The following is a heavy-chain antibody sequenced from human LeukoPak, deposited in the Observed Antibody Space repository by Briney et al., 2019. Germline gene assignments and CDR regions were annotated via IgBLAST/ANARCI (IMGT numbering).Heavy chain of an antibody. CDR3: ARDTRRDYYDSSGYYYNDY. D-gene: IGHD3-22*01. J-gene: IGHJ4*02. Sequence: ASVKVSCKASGYTFTGYYMHWVRQAPGQGLEWMGWINPNSGGTNYAQKFQGRVTMTRDTSIGTAYMELSRLRSDDTAVYYCARDTRRDYYDSSGYYYNDYWGQGTLVTVSS. CDR1: GYTFTGYY. V-gene: IGHV1-2*02. CDR2: INPNSGGT.